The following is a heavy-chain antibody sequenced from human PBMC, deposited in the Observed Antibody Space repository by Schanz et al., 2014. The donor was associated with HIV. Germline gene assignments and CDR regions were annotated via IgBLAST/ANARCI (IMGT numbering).Heavy chain of an antibody. CDR1: GFSFRTFG. CDR2: IYYYGTNK. CDR3: AKDGNLYDSRYRGKGNYYHYYGMDV. J-gene: IGHJ6*02. V-gene: IGHV3-30*18. Sequence: QVHLVESGGGVVQPGRSLRLSCVASGFSFRTFGMHWVRQAPGKGLEWVALIYYYGTNKYYTDSVKGRFTISRDNSKNTLYLQVKRLRTEDTAVYFCAKDGNLYDSRYRGKGNYYHYYGMDVWGQGTTVTVS. D-gene: IGHD3-22*01.